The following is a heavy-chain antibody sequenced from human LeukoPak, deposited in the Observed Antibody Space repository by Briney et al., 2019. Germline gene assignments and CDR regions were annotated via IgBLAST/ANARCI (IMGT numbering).Heavy chain of an antibody. V-gene: IGHV4-30-2*01. J-gene: IGHJ4*02. CDR1: GGSISSGGYS. Sequence: SETLSLTCAVSGGSISSGGYSWSWIRQPPGKGLEWIGYIYHSGSTYYNPSLKSRVTISVDRSKNQFSLKLSSVTAAVTAVYYCARQDGSGSYYVSWGQGTLVTVSS. CDR3: ARQDGSGSYYVS. D-gene: IGHD3-10*01. CDR2: IYHSGST.